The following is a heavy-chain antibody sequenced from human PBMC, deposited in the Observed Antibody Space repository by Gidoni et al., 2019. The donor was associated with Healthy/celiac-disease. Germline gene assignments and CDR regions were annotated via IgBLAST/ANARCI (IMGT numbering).Heavy chain of an antibody. Sequence: QVQLQESGPGLVKPSGTLSPTCAVSGGSLSSSNWWSWVRQPPGKGLEWIGEIYHSGSTNYNPSLKSRVTIAVDKSKNQFSLKLSSVTAADTAVYYCARRGANLSEDAFDIWGQGTMVTVSS. V-gene: IGHV4-4*02. J-gene: IGHJ3*02. CDR2: IYHSGST. CDR1: GGSLSSSNW. CDR3: ARRGANLSEDAFDI. D-gene: IGHD3-16*01.